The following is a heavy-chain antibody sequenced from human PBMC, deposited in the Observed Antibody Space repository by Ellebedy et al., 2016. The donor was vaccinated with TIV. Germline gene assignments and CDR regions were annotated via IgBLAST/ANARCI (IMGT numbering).Heavy chain of an antibody. V-gene: IGHV1-2*02. D-gene: IGHD3-3*01. CDR2: IHPDNGGT. Sequence: AASVKVSCKTSGYTFTGSYMHWLRQAPGQGLEWMGWIHPDNGGTNSAQKFQGRVTMTRDTSITTVYMELNGLRSDDTAVYYCARGSVGEWLLGDSWGQGTLITVSS. CDR1: GYTFTGSY. CDR3: ARGSVGEWLLGDS. J-gene: IGHJ4*02.